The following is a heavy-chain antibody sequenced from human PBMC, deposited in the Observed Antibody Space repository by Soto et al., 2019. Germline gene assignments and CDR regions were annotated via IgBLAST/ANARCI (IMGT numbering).Heavy chain of an antibody. V-gene: IGHV1-69*01. CDR2: IIPIFGTA. CDR1: GGTFSSYA. J-gene: IGHJ6*02. CDR3: ARDLKRYYDSSGYGYYYYGMDV. Sequence: QVQLVQSGAEVKKPGSSVKVSCKASGGTFSSYAISWVRQAPGQGLEWMGVIIPIFGTANYAQKFQGRVTITADESTSTAYMELSSLRSEDTAVYYCARDLKRYYDSSGYGYYYYGMDVWGQGPTVTVSS. D-gene: IGHD3-22*01.